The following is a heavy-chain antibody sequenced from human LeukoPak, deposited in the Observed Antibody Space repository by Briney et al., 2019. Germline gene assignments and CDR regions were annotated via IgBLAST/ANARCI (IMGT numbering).Heavy chain of an antibody. CDR1: GFTVRSYS. D-gene: IGHD1-1*01. CDR2: ISSSSTSI. V-gene: IGHV3-48*01. J-gene: IGHJ3*02. Sequence: GGSLRLSCAASGFTVRSYSMNWVRQAPGKGLEWVSYISSSSTSIYYADSVKGRFTISRDNAKNSLYLQMNGLRAEDTAVYYCARDWYNWNSTTRDAAFDIWGQGTMVIVSS. CDR3: ARDWYNWNSTTRDAAFDI.